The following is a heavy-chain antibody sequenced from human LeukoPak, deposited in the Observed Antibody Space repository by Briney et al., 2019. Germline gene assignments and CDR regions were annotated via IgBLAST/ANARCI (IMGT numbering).Heavy chain of an antibody. D-gene: IGHD3-10*01. CDR1: GFLFSSYA. J-gene: IGHJ4*02. V-gene: IGHV3-48*01. Sequence: GGSLRLSCTASGFLFSSYAMNWARQAPGKGLEWVSFISFSGHTIYTADSVKGRFTISRDNSKNTLYLQLNNLRPEDTAVYYCANDHFGSGSWDYWGQGTLVTVSS. CDR3: ANDHFGSGSWDY. CDR2: ISFSGHTI.